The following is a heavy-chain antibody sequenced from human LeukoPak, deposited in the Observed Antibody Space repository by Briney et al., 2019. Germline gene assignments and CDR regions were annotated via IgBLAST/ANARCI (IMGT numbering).Heavy chain of an antibody. J-gene: IGHJ4*02. CDR2: MNPNSGNT. CDR1: GYTFTSYD. V-gene: IGHV1-8*01. D-gene: IGHD3-3*01. CDR3: ARGPTTYDFWSGYYLDY. Sequence: ASVKVSCKASGYTFTSYDINWVRQATGQGLEWMGWMNPNSGNTGYAQKFQGRVTMTRNTSISTAYMGLSSLRSEDTAVYYCARGPTTYDFWSGYYLDYWGQGTLVTVSS.